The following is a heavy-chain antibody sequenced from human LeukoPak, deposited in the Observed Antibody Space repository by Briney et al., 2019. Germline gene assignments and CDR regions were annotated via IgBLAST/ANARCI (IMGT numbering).Heavy chain of an antibody. CDR1: GFTFSNAW. Sequence: GGSLRLSCAASGFTFSNAWMSWVRQAPGKGLEWVGRIKSKTDGGTTDYAAPVKGRFTISRDDSKNTLYLQMNSLKTEDTAVYYCARVGPSTVTPHRVFWFDPWGQGTLVTVSS. V-gene: IGHV3-15*01. D-gene: IGHD4-17*01. CDR3: ARVGPSTVTPHRVFWFDP. J-gene: IGHJ5*02. CDR2: IKSKTDGGTT.